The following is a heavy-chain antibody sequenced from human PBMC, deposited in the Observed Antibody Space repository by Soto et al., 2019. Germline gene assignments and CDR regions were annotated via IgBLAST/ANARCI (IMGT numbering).Heavy chain of an antibody. CDR2: IIPIFNST. CDR3: AREGRGKKAGYNGLVSLGY. CDR1: GSRFSNYV. Sequence: QVQLVQSGAEVETPGSSLKVSCKVSGSRFSNYVISWVLQAPGHGLEWLGRIIPIFNSTKYAKSFHGRVTVTADKSSSTASLELSSLRSNDTAVYDCAREGRGKKAGYNGLVSLGYWGQGTLVTVSS. V-gene: IGHV1-69*06. J-gene: IGHJ4*02. D-gene: IGHD2-2*02.